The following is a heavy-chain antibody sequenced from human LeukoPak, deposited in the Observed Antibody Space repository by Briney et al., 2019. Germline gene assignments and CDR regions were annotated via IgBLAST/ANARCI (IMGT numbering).Heavy chain of an antibody. CDR1: GGSISSYY. Sequence: SSETLSLTCTVSGGSISSYYWSWIRQPPGKGLEWIGYIYYSGSTNYNPSLKSRVTISVDTSKNQFSLKLSSVTAADTAVYYSARAPKTYYYDSYWYFDLWGRGTLVTVSS. CDR3: ARAPKTYYYDSYWYFDL. CDR2: IYYSGST. J-gene: IGHJ2*01. D-gene: IGHD3-22*01. V-gene: IGHV4-59*01.